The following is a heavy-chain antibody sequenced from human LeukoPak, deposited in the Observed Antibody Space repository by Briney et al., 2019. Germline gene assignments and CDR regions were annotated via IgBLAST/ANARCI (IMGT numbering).Heavy chain of an antibody. CDR3: ARGSYSSSSLLSY. J-gene: IGHJ4*02. D-gene: IGHD6-6*01. V-gene: IGHV4-59*08. Sequence: PSETLSLTCTVSGGSISSYYWSWIRQPPGKGLEWIGYIYYSGSTSYNPSLESRVTMSVDTSKNQFSLRLSSVTAADTAVYYCARGSYSSSSLLSYWGQGTLVTVSS. CDR2: IYYSGST. CDR1: GGSISSYY.